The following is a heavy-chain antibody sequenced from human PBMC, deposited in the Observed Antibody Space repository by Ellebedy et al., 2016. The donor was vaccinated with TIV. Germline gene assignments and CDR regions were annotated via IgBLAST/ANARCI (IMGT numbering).Heavy chain of an antibody. CDR3: ARQGDGPVSVADTPFDS. Sequence: SETLSLTXTVSGASISSGDYYWNWIRQHPGKGLEWIAYISYSGSTYYNPSLKRRLTISVDRSKNQFSLKLTSVTAADTAVYYCARQGDGPVSVADTPFDSWGRGTLVTVSS. CDR1: GASISSGDYY. V-gene: IGHV4-30-4*08. J-gene: IGHJ4*02. D-gene: IGHD6-19*01. CDR2: ISYSGST.